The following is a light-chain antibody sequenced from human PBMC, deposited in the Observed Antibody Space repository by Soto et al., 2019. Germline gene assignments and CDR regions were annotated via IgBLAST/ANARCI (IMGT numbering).Light chain of an antibody. Sequence: DIVMTQSPDSLAVSLGERATINCKSSQRVLYSSNNKNYLAWYQQKPGQPPKLLIYWASTREYGVPDRFSGSGSGTDFTLTISSLQAEDVAVYYCQQYYSTPFTFGPGTKVDIK. V-gene: IGKV4-1*01. J-gene: IGKJ3*01. CDR2: WAS. CDR1: QRVLYSSNNKNY. CDR3: QQYYSTPFT.